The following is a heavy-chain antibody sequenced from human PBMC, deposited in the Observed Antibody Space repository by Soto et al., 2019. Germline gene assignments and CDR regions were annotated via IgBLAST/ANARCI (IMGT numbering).Heavy chain of an antibody. D-gene: IGHD2-15*01. J-gene: IGHJ6*02. CDR1: GFTFSSYA. CDR3: ARGVVVVAATYGMDV. Sequence: EVQLVESGGGLVQPGGSLRLSCAASGFTFSSYAMHWVRQAPGKGLEYVSAISSNGGSTYYANSVKGRFTISRDNYMTTLYLQMGSMRAEDMAVYYCARGVVVVAATYGMDVWGQGTTVTVSS. CDR2: ISSNGGST. V-gene: IGHV3-64*01.